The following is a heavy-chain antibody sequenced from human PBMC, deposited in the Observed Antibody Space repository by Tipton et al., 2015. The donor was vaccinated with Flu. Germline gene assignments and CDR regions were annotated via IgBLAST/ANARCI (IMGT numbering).Heavy chain of an antibody. V-gene: IGHV3-66*02. Sequence: LSLTCAVSGGSISSSYWWSWVRQPPGKGLEWVGVIGSGGVTHYADSVRGRFTISRDNSKNTLFLEMNSLRAEDTAMYYCAKGISPYCSTNRCQGARYFYGLDVWGQGTPVTASS. CDR1: GGSISSSY. J-gene: IGHJ6*02. CDR3: AKGISPYCSTNRCQGARYFYGLDV. CDR2: IGSGGVT. D-gene: IGHD2-2*01.